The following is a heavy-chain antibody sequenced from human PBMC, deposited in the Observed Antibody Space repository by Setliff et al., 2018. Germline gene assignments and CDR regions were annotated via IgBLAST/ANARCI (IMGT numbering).Heavy chain of an antibody. CDR2: IFYSGST. D-gene: IGHD3-10*01. V-gene: IGHV4-61*01. CDR1: GGSVSISSYY. Sequence: PSETLSLTCTVSGGSVSISSYYWSWIRQPPGKGLEWIGYIFYSGSTKYNPSLKSRVTISVDTSKNQFSLKLTSVTAADTAVYYCARVTRSASGTYYLLDYWGQGTLVTVSS. CDR3: ARVTRSASGTYYLLDY. J-gene: IGHJ4*02.